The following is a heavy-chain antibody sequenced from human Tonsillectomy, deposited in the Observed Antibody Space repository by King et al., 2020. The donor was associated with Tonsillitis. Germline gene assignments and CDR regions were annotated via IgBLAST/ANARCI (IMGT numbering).Heavy chain of an antibody. V-gene: IGHV3-74*01. D-gene: IGHD4-17*01. CDR2: INSDGSST. J-gene: IGHJ1*01. CDR1: GFTFSSYW. Sequence: VQLVESGGGLVQPWGSLRLSCAASGFTFSSYWMHWVRQAPGKGLVWVSRINSDGSSTSYADSVKGRFTISRDNAKNTLYLQMNSLRAEDTAVYYCARDVYGDYEYFQHWGQGTLVTVSS. CDR3: ARDVYGDYEYFQH.